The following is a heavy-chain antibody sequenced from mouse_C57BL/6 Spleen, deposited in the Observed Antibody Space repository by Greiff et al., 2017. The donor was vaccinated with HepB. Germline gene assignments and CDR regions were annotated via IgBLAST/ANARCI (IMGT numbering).Heavy chain of an antibody. CDR1: GFTFSDYG. D-gene: IGHD2-4*01. J-gene: IGHJ3*01. CDR3: ARIDSLAY. V-gene: IGHV5-17*01. Sequence: DVKLMESGGGLVKPGGSLKLSCAASGFTFSDYGMHWVRQAPEKGLEWVAYISSGSSTIYYADTVKGRFTISRDNAKNTLFLQMTSLRSEDTAMYYCARIDSLAYWGQGTLVTVSA. CDR2: ISSGSSTI.